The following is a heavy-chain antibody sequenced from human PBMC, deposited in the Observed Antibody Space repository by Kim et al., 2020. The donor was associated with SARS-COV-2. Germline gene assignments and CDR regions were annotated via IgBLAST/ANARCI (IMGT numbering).Heavy chain of an antibody. Sequence: GGSMRLSCAASGFTFSTYWMSWVRQAPGKGLEWVSNIKQDGSETYYVDSVKGRFTISRDNAKNSLYLQMNSLRPEDTAAYYCARPPSGAPCYWGQGTLVT. CDR1: GFTFSTYW. CDR3: ARPPSGAPCY. D-gene: IGHD2-15*01. CDR2: IKQDGSET. V-gene: IGHV3-7*01. J-gene: IGHJ4*02.